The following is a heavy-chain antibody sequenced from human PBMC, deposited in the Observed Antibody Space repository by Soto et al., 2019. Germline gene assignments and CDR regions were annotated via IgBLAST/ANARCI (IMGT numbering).Heavy chain of an antibody. J-gene: IGHJ6*02. CDR1: GLTISNAW. D-gene: IGHD1-26*01. CDR3: TTGSGEGV. V-gene: IGHV3-15*07. CDR2: IKTNTEGWTT. Sequence: GGSLRLSCAASGLTISNAWMNWVRQAPGKGLEWVGRIKTNTEGWTTDYAAAVKGRFTVSRDDSKNTLYLQMNSLKTEDTAVYYCTTGSGEGVWGQGTTVTVSS.